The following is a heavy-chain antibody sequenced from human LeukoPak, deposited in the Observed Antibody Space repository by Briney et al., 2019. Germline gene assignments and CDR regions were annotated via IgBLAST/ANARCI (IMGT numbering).Heavy chain of an antibody. CDR3: ARAGGYCSSTSCYSNY. V-gene: IGHV1-69*04. Sequence: SVKVSCKASGGTFSSYAISWVRQAPGQGLEWMGRIIPILGIANYAQKFQGRVTITADKSTSTAYMELSSLRSEDTAVYYCARAGGYCSSTSCYSNYWGQGTLVTVSS. CDR2: IIPILGIA. J-gene: IGHJ4*02. CDR1: GGTFSSYA. D-gene: IGHD2-2*02.